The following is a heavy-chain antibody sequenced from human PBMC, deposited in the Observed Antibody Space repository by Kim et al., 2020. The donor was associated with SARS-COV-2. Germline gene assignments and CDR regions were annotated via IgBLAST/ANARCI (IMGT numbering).Heavy chain of an antibody. J-gene: IGHJ6*03. CDR1: GGSFSGYY. CDR2: INHSGST. CDR3: ARDRREWAYYYYMDV. Sequence: SETLSLTCAVYGGSFSGYYWSWIRQPPGKGLEWIGEINHSGSTNYNPSLKSRVTISVDTSKNQFSLKLSSVTAADTAVYYCARDRREWAYYYYMDVWGKGTTVTVS. D-gene: IGHD3-3*01. V-gene: IGHV4-34*01.